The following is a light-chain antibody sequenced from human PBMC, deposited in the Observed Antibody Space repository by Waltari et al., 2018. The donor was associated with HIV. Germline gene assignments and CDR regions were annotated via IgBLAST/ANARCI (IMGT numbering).Light chain of an antibody. Sequence: QSALTQPPSASGSPGQSVTISCTGTSSDIGGYNYVSWYQQHPGKAPKLIIYEVTKRPSGLPNLFSCSKSGNTASLTVSGLQAEEEADYYCVSYAGSNTVIFGGGTKLTVL. J-gene: IGLJ2*01. CDR1: SSDIGGYNY. V-gene: IGLV2-8*01. CDR3: VSYAGSNTVI. CDR2: EVT.